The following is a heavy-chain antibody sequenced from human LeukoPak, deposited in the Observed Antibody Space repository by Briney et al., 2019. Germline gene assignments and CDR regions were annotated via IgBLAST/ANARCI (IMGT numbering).Heavy chain of an antibody. CDR2: INHWGTT. Sequence: SETLSLTCAVYGGSLSGYYWSWIRQPPGKGLEWIGEINHWGTTKYSPFLMSRVAISLDTSNNQFSLRMNSVTAADTAVYYCARLSVSMFGVVRNWFDPWGQGTLVNVSS. D-gene: IGHD3-3*01. V-gene: IGHV4-34*01. CDR3: ARLSVSMFGVVRNWFDP. J-gene: IGHJ5*02. CDR1: GGSLSGYY.